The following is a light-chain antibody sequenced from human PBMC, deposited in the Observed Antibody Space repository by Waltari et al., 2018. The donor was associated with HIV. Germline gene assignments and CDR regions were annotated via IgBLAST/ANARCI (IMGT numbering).Light chain of an antibody. CDR3: ATWDDSLNGVI. CDR2: DNT. J-gene: IGLJ2*01. Sequence: QSVLTQPPSVSATPGQKVTISCSGSPSHIGTTFVSWYYHIPGTAHKLLIEDNTERPSGIPDRFSASKSGTSATLGITGLQTGDEADYYCATWDDSLNGVIFGGGTKLTAL. V-gene: IGLV1-51*01. CDR1: PSHIGTTF.